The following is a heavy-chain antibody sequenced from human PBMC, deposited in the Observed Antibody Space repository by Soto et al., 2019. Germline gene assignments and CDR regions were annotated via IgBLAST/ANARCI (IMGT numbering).Heavy chain of an antibody. D-gene: IGHD1-7*01. CDR1: GGSISSSSYY. CDR2: IYYSGST. V-gene: IGHV4-39*01. Sequence: SETLSLTCTVSGGSISSSSYYWGWIRQPPGKGLEWIGSIYYSGSTYYNPSLKSRVTISVDTSKNQFSLKLSSVTAADTAVYYCARLCCNWNYLSAKTIDYWGQGTLVTVSS. CDR3: ARLCCNWNYLSAKTIDY. J-gene: IGHJ4*02.